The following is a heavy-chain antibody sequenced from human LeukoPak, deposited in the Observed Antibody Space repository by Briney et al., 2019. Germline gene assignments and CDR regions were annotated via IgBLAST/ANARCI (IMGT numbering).Heavy chain of an antibody. J-gene: IGHJ5*02. CDR1: GFTFSSYG. V-gene: IGHV3-30*02. D-gene: IGHD6-13*01. Sequence: PGGSLRLSCAASGFTFSSYGMHWVRQAPGKGLEWVAFIRYDGSNKYYADSVKGRFTISRDNSKNTLYLQMNNLRAEDTAVYYCAKDLIAAAAKRSGNWFDPWGQGTLVTVSS. CDR2: IRYDGSNK. CDR3: AKDLIAAAAKRSGNWFDP.